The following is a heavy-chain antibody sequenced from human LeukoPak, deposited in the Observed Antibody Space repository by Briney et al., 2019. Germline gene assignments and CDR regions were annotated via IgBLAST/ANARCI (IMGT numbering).Heavy chain of an antibody. CDR3: ARADRLHGGPYLIGP. Sequence: ASVKVSCKTSGYSFTDYYMHWVRQAPGQGLEWMGWINPNSGGTSSAQKSQGRVTMTRDTSISTVYMEVSWLTSDDTASYYCARADRLHGGPYLIGPWGQGTLVTVSS. V-gene: IGHV1-2*02. D-gene: IGHD2-21*01. CDR1: GYSFTDYY. CDR2: INPNSGGT. J-gene: IGHJ5*02.